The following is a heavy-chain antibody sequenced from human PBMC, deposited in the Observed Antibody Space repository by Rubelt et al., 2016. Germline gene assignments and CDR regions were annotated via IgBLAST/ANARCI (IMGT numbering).Heavy chain of an antibody. D-gene: IGHD3-16*01. CDR1: GYSFSTSD. Sequence: QVQLVQSGAEVKKPGASVKVSCKASGYSFSTSDINWVRQGTGQGLEWMGWMNPNTGNTGYAQKFQGRVTMTSNISISTAYLYLSSLRAEDTAVYYCARGVMWGQGTLVAVSS. CDR2: MNPNTGNT. J-gene: IGHJ4*02. CDR3: ARGVM. V-gene: IGHV1-8*01.